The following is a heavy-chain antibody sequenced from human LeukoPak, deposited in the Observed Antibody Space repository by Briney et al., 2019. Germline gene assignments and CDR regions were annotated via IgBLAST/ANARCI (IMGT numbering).Heavy chain of an antibody. CDR2: FYYSGST. Sequence: SETLSLTCSVSGGSISSSSFYWGWIRQPPGKGLEWIGSFYYSGSTNYNPSLKSRVTISVDTSKNQFSLKLSSVTAADTAVYYCASVYDSSGYYPFWGQGTLVTVSS. CDR1: GGSISSSSFY. J-gene: IGHJ4*02. CDR3: ASVYDSSGYYPF. D-gene: IGHD3-22*01. V-gene: IGHV4-39*07.